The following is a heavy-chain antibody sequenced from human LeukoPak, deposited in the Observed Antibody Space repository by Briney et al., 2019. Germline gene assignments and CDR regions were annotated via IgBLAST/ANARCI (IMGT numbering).Heavy chain of an antibody. Sequence: ASVKVSCKASGYTFTSYDINWVRQATGQGLEWMGRMNPNSGNTDYAQKFQGRVTMTRNTSISTAYLELSSLRSEDTAVYYCVRASWCLGGPSCSKRYFDLWGRGTLVTVSS. D-gene: IGHD2-2*01. CDR3: VRASWCLGGPSCSKRYFDL. J-gene: IGHJ2*01. CDR1: GYTFTSYD. CDR2: MNPNSGNT. V-gene: IGHV1-8*01.